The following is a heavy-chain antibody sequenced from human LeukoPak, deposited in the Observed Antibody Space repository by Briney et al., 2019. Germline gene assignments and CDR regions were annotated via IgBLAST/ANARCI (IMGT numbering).Heavy chain of an antibody. Sequence: GRSLRLSCAASGFTFSNFGMHWVRQAPGKGLEWVAVISYDGSAKYYADSVKGRVAISRDNSKNTLYLQMNSLRAEDTAVYYCARDRFFGLGRITAIDYWGQGTLVTVSS. V-gene: IGHV3-30*03. CDR3: ARDRFFGLGRITAIDY. CDR1: GFTFSNFG. CDR2: ISYDGSAK. D-gene: IGHD3-3*01. J-gene: IGHJ4*02.